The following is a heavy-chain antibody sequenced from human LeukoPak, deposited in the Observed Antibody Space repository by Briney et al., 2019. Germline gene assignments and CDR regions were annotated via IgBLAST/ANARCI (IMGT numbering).Heavy chain of an antibody. V-gene: IGHV3-53*01. CDR1: GFTVSSNY. J-gene: IGHJ4*02. D-gene: IGHD3-22*01. CDR3: AKRALIVDVITTPFDS. Sequence: GGSLRLSCAASGFTVSSNYMSWVRQAPGKGLEWVSVIYSGGSTYYADSVKGRFTISRDNSKNTLYLQMNSLRAEDTAVYYCAKRALIVDVITTPFDSWGQGTLVTVSS. CDR2: IYSGGST.